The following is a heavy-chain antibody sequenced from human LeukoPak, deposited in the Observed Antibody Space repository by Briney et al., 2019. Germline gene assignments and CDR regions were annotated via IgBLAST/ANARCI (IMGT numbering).Heavy chain of an antibody. CDR3: ARDPDYYGSGSQSRNYFDY. CDR2: IIPILGIA. J-gene: IGHJ4*02. V-gene: IGHV1-69*04. D-gene: IGHD3-10*01. CDR1: GGTFSSYA. Sequence: SVKVSCKASGGTFSSYAISWVRQAPGQGLEWMGRIIPILGIANYAQKFQGRVTMTRDTSASTVYMELTSLRSEDTAVYYCARDPDYYGSGSQSRNYFDYWGQGTLVTVSS.